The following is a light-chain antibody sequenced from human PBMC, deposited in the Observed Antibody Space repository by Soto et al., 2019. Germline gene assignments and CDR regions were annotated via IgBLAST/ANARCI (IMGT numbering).Light chain of an antibody. V-gene: IGKV1-9*01. CDR2: AAS. Sequence: DIQSTQSPSFLSASVGDRVTINCRASQGISSYLAWYQQKPGKAPKLLIYAASTLQSGVPSRFSGSASGTKFTLTISSLQPEDFATYYCQQLKSYPITFGQGTRLEI. J-gene: IGKJ5*01. CDR3: QQLKSYPIT. CDR1: QGISSY.